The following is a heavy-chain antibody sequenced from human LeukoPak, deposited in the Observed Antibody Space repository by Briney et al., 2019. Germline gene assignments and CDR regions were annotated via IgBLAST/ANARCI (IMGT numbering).Heavy chain of an antibody. CDR1: GFTFRNYA. J-gene: IGHJ6*02. Sequence: GRSLRLSCAASGFTFRNYAMHWVRQAPGKGLEWVAVMSYDGGVKYYAGSVKGRFTISRDNSENTLFLQMNSLRVEDAAVYYCAKDLLVEVRFDYGMDVWGQGTTVTVSS. V-gene: IGHV3-30*18. D-gene: IGHD3-22*01. CDR3: AKDLLVEVRFDYGMDV. CDR2: MSYDGGVK.